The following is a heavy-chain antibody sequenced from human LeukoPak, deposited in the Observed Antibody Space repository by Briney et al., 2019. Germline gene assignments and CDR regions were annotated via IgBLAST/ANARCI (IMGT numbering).Heavy chain of an antibody. V-gene: IGHV5-51*01. CDR3: ARQALWFGELSHLYHFDY. CDR1: GYSFTSYW. J-gene: IGHJ4*02. CDR2: IYPGDSDT. D-gene: IGHD3-10*01. Sequence: GESLKISCKGSGYSFTSYWIGWVRQMPGKGLEWMGIIYPGDSDTRYSPSFQGQVTISADKSISTAYLQWSSLKASDTAMYYCARQALWFGELSHLYHFDYWGQGTLVTVSS.